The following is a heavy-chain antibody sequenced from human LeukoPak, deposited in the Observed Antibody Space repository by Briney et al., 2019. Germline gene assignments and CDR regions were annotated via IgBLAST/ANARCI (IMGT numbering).Heavy chain of an antibody. Sequence: ASVKVSCKASGYTFTSYAMHWVRQAPGQRLEWMGWINAGNGNTKYSQKFQGRVTITRDTSASTAYMELSSLRSEDTAVYYCARDAEISGFGDQWGQGTLVTVSS. D-gene: IGHD3-10*01. CDR3: ARDAEISGFGDQ. J-gene: IGHJ4*02. V-gene: IGHV1-3*01. CDR1: GYTFTSYA. CDR2: INAGNGNT.